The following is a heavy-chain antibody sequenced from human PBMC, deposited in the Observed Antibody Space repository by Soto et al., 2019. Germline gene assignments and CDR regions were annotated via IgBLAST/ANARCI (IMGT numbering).Heavy chain of an antibody. D-gene: IGHD3-10*01. CDR2: IYPGDPDSDN. Sequence: GESLKISCKGSGYSFLNYWIGWVRQMPGKGLEWMGRIYPGDPDSDNRDTSSFPGHVTISIDKSTATAYLEWSSLKTSDTAIYYCARHVDGYGPSLDYWGQGTPVTVSS. CDR3: ARHVDGYGPSLDY. J-gene: IGHJ4*02. V-gene: IGHV5-51*01. CDR1: GYSFLNYW.